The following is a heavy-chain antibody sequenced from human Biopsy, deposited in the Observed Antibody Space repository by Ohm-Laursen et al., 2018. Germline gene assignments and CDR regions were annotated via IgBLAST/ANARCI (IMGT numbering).Heavy chain of an antibody. CDR3: ARESALKWYQSLSYFNGMDV. V-gene: IGHV3-21*01. CDR1: GFIFSTYT. Sequence: SLSLSCAASGFIFSTYTMNWVRQAPGEGLEWVSSISSCSSDIYYADSVKGRFTISRDNATNSLFLHMNSLRAEDTAVYYCARESALKWYQSLSYFNGMDVWGQGPTVTVSS. CDR2: ISSCSSDI. J-gene: IGHJ6*02. D-gene: IGHD2-2*01.